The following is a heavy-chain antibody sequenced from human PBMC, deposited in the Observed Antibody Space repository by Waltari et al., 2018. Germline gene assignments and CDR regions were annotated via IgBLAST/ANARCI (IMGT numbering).Heavy chain of an antibody. V-gene: IGHV4-39*02. Sequence: QLQLQESGPGLVKSSETLSLTCTVSGGSISSSGYYRGWIRQPPRKGLEWIGTIDYSGNTYYNPSLKSRVTISVDTSKRQFSLKLNSVTAADTAVYYCVRDFGDHRTDYWGQGTLVTVSS. D-gene: IGHD4-17*01. CDR3: VRDFGDHRTDY. CDR2: IDYSGNT. CDR1: GGSISSSGYY. J-gene: IGHJ4*02.